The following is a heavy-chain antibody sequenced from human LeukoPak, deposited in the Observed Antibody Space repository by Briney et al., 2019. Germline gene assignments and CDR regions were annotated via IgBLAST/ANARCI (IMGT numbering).Heavy chain of an antibody. D-gene: IGHD6-19*01. CDR1: GFTFSDYY. CDR2: ISSSGSTI. Sequence: PGGSLRLSCAASGFTFSDYYMSWIRQAPGKGLEWVSYISSSGSTIYYADSVKGRFTISRDNAKNSLYLQMNSLRAEDTAVYYCSSAYSSGWYQYYFDYWGQGTLVTVSS. J-gene: IGHJ4*02. V-gene: IGHV3-11*04. CDR3: SSAYSSGWYQYYFDY.